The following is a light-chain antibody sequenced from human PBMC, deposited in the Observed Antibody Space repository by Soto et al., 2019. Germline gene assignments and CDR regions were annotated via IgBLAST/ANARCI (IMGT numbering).Light chain of an antibody. Sequence: QSVLTQPPSVSGSPGQSVTISCTGTSSDFGSYNRVSLYQRPPGTGPKLVIYEVSNRPSGIPDRFSGSKSGNTASLTISGLQAEDEAEYYCSLYTTDSTYVFGTGTKV. J-gene: IGLJ1*01. CDR3: SLYTTDSTYV. V-gene: IGLV2-18*01. CDR2: EVS. CDR1: SSDFGSYNR.